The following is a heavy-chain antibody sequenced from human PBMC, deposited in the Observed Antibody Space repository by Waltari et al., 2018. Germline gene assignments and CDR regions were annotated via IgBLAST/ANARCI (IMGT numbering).Heavy chain of an antibody. J-gene: IGHJ4*02. D-gene: IGHD2-8*01. CDR1: VGTFSSYA. Sequence: QVQLVQSGAEVKKPGSSVTVSCKASVGTFSSYAISWVRQAPRQGLEWMGGIIPICGTANYAQKFQGRVTITADESTSTAYMELSSLRSEDTAVYYCARGSDYCTNGVCYDFDYWGQGTLVTVSS. V-gene: IGHV1-69*12. CDR2: IIPICGTA. CDR3: ARGSDYCTNGVCYDFDY.